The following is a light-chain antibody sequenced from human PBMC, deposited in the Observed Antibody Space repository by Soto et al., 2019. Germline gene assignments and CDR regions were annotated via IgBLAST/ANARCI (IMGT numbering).Light chain of an antibody. Sequence: EIVMTQSPATLSVSPGERATLSCRASQSVSSNLAWYQQKPGQAPRLLIYGASTRATSIPARFSGSRSGAEFTLTINSLQSEDFAVYYCQPYNNWPLTFGGGTKVDIK. J-gene: IGKJ4*01. CDR1: QSVSSN. CDR3: QPYNNWPLT. CDR2: GAS. V-gene: IGKV3-15*01.